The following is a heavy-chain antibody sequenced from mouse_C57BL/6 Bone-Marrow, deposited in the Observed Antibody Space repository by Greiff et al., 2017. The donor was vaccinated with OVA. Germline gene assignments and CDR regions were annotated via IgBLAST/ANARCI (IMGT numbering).Heavy chain of an antibody. CDR2: IHPNSGST. CDR1: GYTFTSYW. CDR3: AYYDYGRDWYFDV. J-gene: IGHJ1*03. D-gene: IGHD2-4*01. Sequence: QVQLQQPGAELVKPGASVKLSCTASGYTFTSYWMPWVQQRPGQGLEWIGMIHPNSGSTNYNEKFKSKATLTVDKSSSTAYMQLSSLTSEDSAVYYCAYYDYGRDWYFDVWGTGTTVTVSS. V-gene: IGHV1-64*01.